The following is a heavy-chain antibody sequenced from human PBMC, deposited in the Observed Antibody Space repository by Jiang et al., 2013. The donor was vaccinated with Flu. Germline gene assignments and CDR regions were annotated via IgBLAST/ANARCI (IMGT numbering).Heavy chain of an antibody. Sequence: VQLVESGPGLVKPSETLSLTCTVSGDSISSHYWSWIRQPPGKALEWIGYMSYSGSANYNPSLKSRVTILLDTSENQSSLRLSSVTAADTAVYYCVRRPLGIGYFDYWGQGNLVTVSS. J-gene: IGHJ4*02. CDR2: MSYSGSA. CDR3: VRRPLGIGYFDY. D-gene: IGHD1-14*01. CDR1: GDSISSHY. V-gene: IGHV4-59*08.